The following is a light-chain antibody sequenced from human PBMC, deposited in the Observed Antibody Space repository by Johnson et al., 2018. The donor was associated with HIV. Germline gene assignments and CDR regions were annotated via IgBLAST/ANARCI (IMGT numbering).Light chain of an antibody. Sequence: QSMLTQPPSVSAAPGQKVTISCSGSSSNIGNNYVSWYQQLPGTAPKLLIYENNKGPSGIPGRVSGSKSGTSATLGITGLQTGDEADYYCGTWDSSLNAYVFGAATKVAVL. CDR3: GTWDSSLNAYV. J-gene: IGLJ1*01. V-gene: IGLV1-51*02. CDR2: ENN. CDR1: SSNIGNNY.